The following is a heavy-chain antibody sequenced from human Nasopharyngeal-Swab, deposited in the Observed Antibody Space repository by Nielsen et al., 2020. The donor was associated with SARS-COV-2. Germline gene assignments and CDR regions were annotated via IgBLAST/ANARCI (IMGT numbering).Heavy chain of an antibody. V-gene: IGHV3-23*01. CDR3: AKAPRYYFGSGSFYFEY. J-gene: IGHJ4*02. Sequence: GESLKISCAASGITFSSFAMGWVRQAPGKGLELASSISGSGGSIYYADSVKGRFTISRDNSKNTLYLQMSSLRAEDTAVYYCAKAPRYYFGSGSFYFEYWGQGTLVTVSA. CDR1: GITFSSFA. D-gene: IGHD3-10*01. CDR2: ISGSGGSI.